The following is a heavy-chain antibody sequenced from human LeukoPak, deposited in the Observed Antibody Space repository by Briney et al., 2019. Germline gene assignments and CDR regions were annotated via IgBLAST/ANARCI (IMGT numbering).Heavy chain of an antibody. CDR1: GFTFSSYA. CDR3: ARCGGDCYTSTQGFDY. J-gene: IGHJ4*02. V-gene: IGHV3-30*04. CDR2: ISYDGNHI. Sequence: PGGSLRLSCAASGFTFSSYAMHWVRQAPGKGLEWVAVISYDGNHIFYADPVKGRFTISRDNSKNTLYLQMNSLTTEDTAVYYCARCGGDCYTSTQGFDYWGQGTLVTVSS. D-gene: IGHD2-21*02.